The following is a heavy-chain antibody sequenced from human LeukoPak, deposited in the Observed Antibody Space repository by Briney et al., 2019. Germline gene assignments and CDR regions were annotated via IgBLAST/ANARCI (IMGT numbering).Heavy chain of an antibody. V-gene: IGHV4-59*01. CDR2: ISDSGST. CDR1: VDSINGYY. Sequence: PSETLSLTCTVSVDSINGYYGTWLPHPPGEGLEWLCYISDSGSTNYNPSLKSRVTMSVDSSNTEFSLRLNSLTAADTAVYYCARVFRGAVTSNWFHPWGQGTLVTVSS. D-gene: IGHD4-17*01. J-gene: IGHJ5*02. CDR3: ARVFRGAVTSNWFHP.